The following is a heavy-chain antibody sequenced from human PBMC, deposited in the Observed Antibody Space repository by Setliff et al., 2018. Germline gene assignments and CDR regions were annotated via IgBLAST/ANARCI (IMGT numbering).Heavy chain of an antibody. J-gene: IGHJ6*02. D-gene: IGHD3-16*01. CDR3: ARGGTSENLYAMDV. V-gene: IGHV4-39*07. CDR1: GGPIRSGTHF. CDR2: VFFIGGT. Sequence: LTCTVSGGPIRSGTHFWGWFRQPPGKGLEWIGSVFFIGGTSSNPSLESRVSVSVDSSENQISLKLSSVTAADTAVYYCARGGTSENLYAMDVWGQGTTVTAP.